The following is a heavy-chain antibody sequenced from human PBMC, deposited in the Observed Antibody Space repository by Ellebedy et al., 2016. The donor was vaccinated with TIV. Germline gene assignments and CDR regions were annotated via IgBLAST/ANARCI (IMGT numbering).Heavy chain of an antibody. Sequence: PGGSLRLSCAASGFTFSSYGMHWVRQAPGKGLERVAVTSFDGQNKHYADPVKGRFTISRVNSQNPLYLHMHSLRDEDTADYYCARDPYSSGWSAIGYFDLWGQGALVTVSS. CDR1: GFTFSSYG. V-gene: IGHV3-30*03. CDR2: TSFDGQNK. J-gene: IGHJ4*02. CDR3: ARDPYSSGWSAIGYFDL. D-gene: IGHD6-19*01.